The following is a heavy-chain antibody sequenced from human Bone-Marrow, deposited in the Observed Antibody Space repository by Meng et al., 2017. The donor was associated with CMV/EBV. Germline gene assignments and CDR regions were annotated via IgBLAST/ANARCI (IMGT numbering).Heavy chain of an antibody. CDR3: ARENYFAY. CDR1: GFTVSSNY. V-gene: IGHV3-7*01. CDR2: IKYDGSET. Sequence: GESLKISCAASGFTVSSNYMSWVRQAPGKGLEWVANIKYDGSETFYVGSVKGRFTISRDNAKNSLYLQMNNLRAEDTAVYYCARENYFAYWGQGTLVTVSS. J-gene: IGHJ4*02.